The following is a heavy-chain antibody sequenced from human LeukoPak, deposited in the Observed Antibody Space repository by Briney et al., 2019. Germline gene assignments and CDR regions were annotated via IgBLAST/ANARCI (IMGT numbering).Heavy chain of an antibody. J-gene: IGHJ1*01. CDR3: ARGDLAAAGKLGYFQH. Sequence: PGGSLRLSCAASGFTFSSYSMNWVRQAPGKGLEWVSSISSSSSYIYYADSVKGRFTISRDNAKNSLYLQMNSLRAEDTAVYYCARGDLAAAGKLGYFQHWGQGTLVTVSS. CDR2: ISSSSSYI. V-gene: IGHV3-21*01. D-gene: IGHD6-13*01. CDR1: GFTFSSYS.